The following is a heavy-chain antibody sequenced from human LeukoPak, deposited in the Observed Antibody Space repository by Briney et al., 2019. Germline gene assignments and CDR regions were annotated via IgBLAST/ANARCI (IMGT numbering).Heavy chain of an antibody. Sequence: SETLSLTCTVSGGSISSGDYYWSWIRQPPGKGLGWIGYIYYSGSTYYNPSLKSRVTISVDTSKNQFSLKLSSVTAADTAVYYCASVRITIFGVVSPVDPWGQGTLVAVSS. CDR2: IYYSGST. J-gene: IGHJ5*02. CDR1: GGSISSGDYY. CDR3: ASVRITIFGVVSPVDP. V-gene: IGHV4-30-4*01. D-gene: IGHD3-3*01.